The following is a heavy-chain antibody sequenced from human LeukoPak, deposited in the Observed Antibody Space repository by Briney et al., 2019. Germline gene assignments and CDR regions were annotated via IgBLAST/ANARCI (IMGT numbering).Heavy chain of an antibody. CDR2: ISSSSSYI. J-gene: IGHJ4*02. V-gene: IGHV3-21*01. D-gene: IGHD3-10*01. CDR3: ARDNGGSGSFH. Sequence: AGGSLRLSCAASGFTFSSYGMNWVRQAPGKGLEWVSSISSSSSYIYYADSVKGRFTISRDNAKNSLYLQMNSLRAEDTAVYYCARDNGGSGSFHWGQGTLVTVSS. CDR1: GFTFSSYG.